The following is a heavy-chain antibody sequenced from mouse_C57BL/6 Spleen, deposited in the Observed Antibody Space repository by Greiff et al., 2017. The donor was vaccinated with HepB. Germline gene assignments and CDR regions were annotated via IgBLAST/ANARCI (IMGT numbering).Heavy chain of an antibody. Sequence: QVQLQQPGAELVKPGASVKMSCKASGYTFTSYWITWVKQRPVQGLEWIGDIYPGSGSTNYNEKFKSKATLTVDTSSSTAYMQLSSLTSEDSAVYYCARYYYGSSYEGYYAMDYWGQGTSVTVSS. J-gene: IGHJ4*01. CDR1: GYTFTSYW. D-gene: IGHD1-1*01. CDR2: IYPGSGST. V-gene: IGHV1-55*01. CDR3: ARYYYGSSYEGYYAMDY.